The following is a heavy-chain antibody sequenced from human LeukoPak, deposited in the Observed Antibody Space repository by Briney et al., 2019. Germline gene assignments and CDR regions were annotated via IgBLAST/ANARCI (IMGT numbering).Heavy chain of an antibody. CDR3: ARANSGYDYYYYYYMDV. CDR1: GLIFSSYA. CDR2: ISNSGGST. Sequence: GGSLRLSCGASGLIFSSYAMTWVRQAPGKGLEWVSSISNSGGSTYYADSVKGRFTISRDNSKNTLYLQMNSLRAEDTAVYYCARANSGYDYYYYYYMDVWGKGTTVTVSS. D-gene: IGHD5-12*01. V-gene: IGHV3-23*01. J-gene: IGHJ6*03.